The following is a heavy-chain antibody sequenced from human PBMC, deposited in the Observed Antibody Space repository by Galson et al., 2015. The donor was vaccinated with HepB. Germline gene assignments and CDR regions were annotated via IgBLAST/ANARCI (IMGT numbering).Heavy chain of an antibody. CDR3: ARGKGDY. CDR1: GLTFSRSW. Sequence: LRLSCAASGLTFSRSWMNWVRQAPGKGLEWVANIKQDGSEKYYVDSVKGRFTISRDNAKNSLYLQMSTLRAEDTAVYYCARGKGDYWGQGTLVIVSS. CDR2: IKQDGSEK. J-gene: IGHJ4*02. V-gene: IGHV3-7*03.